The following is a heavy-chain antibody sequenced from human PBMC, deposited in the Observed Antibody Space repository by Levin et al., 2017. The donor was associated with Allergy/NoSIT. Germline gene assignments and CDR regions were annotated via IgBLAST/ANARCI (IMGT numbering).Heavy chain of an antibody. CDR3: SAQSLRTRNFDY. CDR1: GGSISGYY. V-gene: IGHV4-59*08. Sequence: SETLSLTCTVSGGSISGYYWTWIRQPPGKGLEWIGNIDYIGNTYYSPSLKSRVTISVDTSKNQFFLRLSSVTAADTAVYSCSAQSLRTRNFDYWGQGALVAVSP. D-gene: IGHD3-16*01. CDR2: IDYIGNT. J-gene: IGHJ4*02.